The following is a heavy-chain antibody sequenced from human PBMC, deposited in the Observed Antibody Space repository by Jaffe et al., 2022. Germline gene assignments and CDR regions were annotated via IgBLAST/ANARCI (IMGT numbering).Heavy chain of an antibody. D-gene: IGHD3-3*01. V-gene: IGHV1-8*02. Sequence: QEQLVQSGAEVKKPGASVKVSCKASGYTFTNYDIHWVRQAPGQGLEWMGWMNPNSGNTAYAQNFQGRVTMTRDTSTSTAYMDLSSLRSEDTAVYYCARGLQKLIVWSSYYKSDWFDPWGQGTLVTVSS. CDR1: GYTFTNYD. CDR3: ARGLQKLIVWSSYYKSDWFDP. CDR2: MNPNSGNT. J-gene: IGHJ5*02.